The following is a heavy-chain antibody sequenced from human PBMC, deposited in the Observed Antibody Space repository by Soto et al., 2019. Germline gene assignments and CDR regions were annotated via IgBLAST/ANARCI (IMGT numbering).Heavy chain of an antibody. Sequence: ASVKVSCKASGGTFSSYAISWVRQAPGQGLEWMGIINPSGGSTSYAQKFQGRVTMTRDTSTSTVYMELSSLRSEDTAVYYCARDADYYDSSGCIDYWGQGTLVTVSS. J-gene: IGHJ4*02. D-gene: IGHD3-22*01. CDR1: GGTFSSYA. CDR3: ARDADYYDSSGCIDY. CDR2: INPSGGST. V-gene: IGHV1-46*01.